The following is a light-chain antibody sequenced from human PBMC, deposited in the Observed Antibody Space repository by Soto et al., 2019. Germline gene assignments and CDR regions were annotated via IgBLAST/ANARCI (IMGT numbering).Light chain of an antibody. V-gene: IGLV1-51*01. J-gene: IGLJ2*01. CDR3: GTWDSSLSAVV. Sequence: QSVLTQPPSVSAAPGQKVTISCSGSSSNIGNNYVSCYQQLPGTAPKLLIYDNNKRPSGIPDRFSGSKSGTSATLGITGLQTGDEADYYCGTWDSSLSAVVFGGGTTLTVL. CDR2: DNN. CDR1: SSNIGNNY.